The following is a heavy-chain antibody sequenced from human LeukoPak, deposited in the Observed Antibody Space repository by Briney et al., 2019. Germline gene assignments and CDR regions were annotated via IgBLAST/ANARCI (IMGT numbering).Heavy chain of an antibody. CDR1: GYTFTSYG. J-gene: IGHJ4*02. CDR3: ARGSVFWSGPKYYFDY. CDR2: IIPIFGTA. Sequence: GASVKVSCKASGYTFTSYGISWVRQAPGQGLEWMGGIIPIFGTANYAQKFQGRVTITTDESTSTAYMELSSLRSEDTAVYYCARGSVFWSGPKYYFDYWGQGTLVTVSS. D-gene: IGHD3-3*01. V-gene: IGHV1-69*05.